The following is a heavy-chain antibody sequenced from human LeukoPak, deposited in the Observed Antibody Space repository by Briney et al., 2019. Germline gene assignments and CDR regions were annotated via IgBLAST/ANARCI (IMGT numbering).Heavy chain of an antibody. D-gene: IGHD5-18*01. Sequence: GGSLRLSCAASGFTFSSYSMNWVRPAPGKGLEWVSSISSSSSYIYYADSVKGRFTISRDNAKNSLYLQMNSLRAEDTAVYYCASRPYGYGVDYWGQGTLVTVSS. V-gene: IGHV3-21*01. CDR1: GFTFSSYS. CDR3: ASRPYGYGVDY. J-gene: IGHJ4*02. CDR2: ISSSSSYI.